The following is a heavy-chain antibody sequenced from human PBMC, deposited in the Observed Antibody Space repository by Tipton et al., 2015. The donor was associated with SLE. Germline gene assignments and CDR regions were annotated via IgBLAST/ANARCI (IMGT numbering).Heavy chain of an antibody. CDR1: GGPLSGYY. CDR3: ARVPAVYYYYMDV. Sequence: TLSLTCAVYGGPLSGYYWSWIRQSPEKGLEWIGEINHSGDTNYSPSLKSRVTISADRSKNQFSLMLSSVTAADTAVYYCARVPAVYYYYMDVWGKGTTVTVSS. V-gene: IGHV4-34*01. J-gene: IGHJ6*03. CDR2: INHSGDT. D-gene: IGHD2-2*01.